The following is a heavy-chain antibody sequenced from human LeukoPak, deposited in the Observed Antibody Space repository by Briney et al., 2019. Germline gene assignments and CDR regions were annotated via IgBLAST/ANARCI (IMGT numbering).Heavy chain of an antibody. CDR2: IYTSGST. V-gene: IGHV4-4*09. CDR3: ARHAHSSSSGDAFDI. CDR1: GCSISSYY. J-gene: IGHJ3*02. Sequence: SETLSLTCTVSGCSISSYYWSWIRQPPGKGLEWIGYIYTSGSTNYNPSLKSRVTISVDTSKNQFSLKLSSVTAADTAVYYCARHAHSSSSGDAFDIWGQGTMVTVSS. D-gene: IGHD6-6*01.